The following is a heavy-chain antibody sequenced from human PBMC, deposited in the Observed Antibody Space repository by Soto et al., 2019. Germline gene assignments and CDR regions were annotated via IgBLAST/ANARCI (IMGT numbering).Heavy chain of an antibody. CDR3: ARAVGIQLWLLSSYGMDV. J-gene: IGHJ6*02. V-gene: IGHV1-18*01. CDR1: GYTFTSYG. CDR2: ISAYNGNT. D-gene: IGHD5-18*01. Sequence: ASVKVSCKASGYTFTSYGISWVRQAPGQGLEWMGWISAYNGNTNYAQKLQGRVAMTTDTSTSTAYMELRSLRSDDTAVYYCARAVGIQLWLLSSYGMDVWGQGTTVTVSS.